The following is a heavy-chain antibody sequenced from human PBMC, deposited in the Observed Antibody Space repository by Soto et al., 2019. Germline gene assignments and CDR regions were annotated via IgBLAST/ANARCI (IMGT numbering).Heavy chain of an antibody. D-gene: IGHD2-2*02. CDR3: ARVVVPAAIRGYYYYGMDV. J-gene: IGHJ6*02. CDR1: GGSISSGGYY. Sequence: PSETLSLTCTVSGGSISSGGYYWSWIRQHPGKGLEWIGYIYYSGSTYYNPSLKSRVTISVDTSKNQFSLKLSSVTAADTAVYYCARVVVPAAIRGYYYYGMDVWGQGTTVTVS. CDR2: IYYSGST. V-gene: IGHV4-31*03.